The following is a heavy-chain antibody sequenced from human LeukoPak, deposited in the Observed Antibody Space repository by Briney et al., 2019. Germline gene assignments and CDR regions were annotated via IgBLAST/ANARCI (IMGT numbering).Heavy chain of an antibody. D-gene: IGHD3-22*01. J-gene: IGHJ6*02. CDR2: ISSSGSTI. V-gene: IGHV3-48*03. Sequence: HAGGSLRLSCAASGFTFSSYEMNWVRQAPGKGLEWVSYISSSGSTIYYADSVKGRFTISRDNSRNTVYMEMNSLRAEDTAVYYCARSYTNYYDSSGYYYNYGMDVWGQGTTVTVSS. CDR1: GFTFSSYE. CDR3: ARSYTNYYDSSGYYYNYGMDV.